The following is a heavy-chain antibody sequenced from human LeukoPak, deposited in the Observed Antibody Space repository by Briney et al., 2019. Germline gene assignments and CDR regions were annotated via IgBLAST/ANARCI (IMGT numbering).Heavy chain of an antibody. CDR2: ISYDGSNK. D-gene: IGHD4-17*01. J-gene: IGHJ5*02. V-gene: IGHV3-30*18. CDR1: GFTFSSYG. Sequence: SLRLSCAASGFTFSSYGMHWVRQAPGKGLEWVAVISYDGSNKYYADSVKGRFTISRDNSKNTLYLQMNSLRAEDTAVYYCAKDHFMATVTNWFDPWGQGTLVTVSS. CDR3: AKDHFMATVTNWFDP.